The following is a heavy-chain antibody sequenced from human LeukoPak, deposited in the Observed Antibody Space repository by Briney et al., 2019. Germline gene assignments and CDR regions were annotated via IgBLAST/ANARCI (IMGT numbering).Heavy chain of an antibody. Sequence: GGSLRLSCAASGFTFSSYAISWVRQAPGKGLEWVSSISGSGGSTHYADSVKGRFTISRDNSKNTLYLQMNSLRAEDTAVYYCAKDHYYNNSGYYYVGPFGYWGQGTLVTVSS. D-gene: IGHD3-22*01. CDR3: AKDHYYNNSGYYYVGPFGY. J-gene: IGHJ4*02. V-gene: IGHV3-23*01. CDR1: GFTFSSYA. CDR2: ISGSGGST.